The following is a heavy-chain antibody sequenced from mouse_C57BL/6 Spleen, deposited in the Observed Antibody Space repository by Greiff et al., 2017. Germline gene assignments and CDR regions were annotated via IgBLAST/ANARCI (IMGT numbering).Heavy chain of an antibody. CDR3: ARGGYDGYAMDY. Sequence: EVQLQESGPELVKPGDSVTISCKASGYSFTDYNMNWVQQSNGKSLEWIGVINPNYGTTRYNQKFKGKATLTVDQSTSTAYMQINRLTSEDSAVYYCARGGYDGYAMDYWGQGTSVTVSS. D-gene: IGHD2-2*01. CDR1: GYSFTDYN. J-gene: IGHJ4*01. CDR2: INPNYGTT. V-gene: IGHV1-39*01.